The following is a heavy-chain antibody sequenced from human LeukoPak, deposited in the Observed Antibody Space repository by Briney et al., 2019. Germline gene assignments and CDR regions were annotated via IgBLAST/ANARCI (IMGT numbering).Heavy chain of an antibody. V-gene: IGHV3-30*04. CDR2: ISYDGSNE. CDR1: GFTFSSYV. D-gene: IGHD1-26*01. J-gene: IGHJ3*02. Sequence: GGSLRLSCAASGFTFSSYVMHWVRQAPGKGLEWVAIISYDGSNEYYADSVKGRFTISRDNSKNTLYLQMNSLRAADTAVYYCAREWAPDAFDIWGQGTMVTVSS. CDR3: AREWAPDAFDI.